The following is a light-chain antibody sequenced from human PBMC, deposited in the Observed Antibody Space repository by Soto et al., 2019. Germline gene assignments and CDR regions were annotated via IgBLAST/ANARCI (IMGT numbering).Light chain of an antibody. Sequence: DIQMTQSPSSVSASVGDRVTITCRAGQDINNWLAWYQQKPGEAPNLLIYAASTLEDGVPSRFRRSGSGTDFTLTITTLQPEDFATYYGQQADSLHLAFGGGTRVDIK. CDR1: QDINNW. CDR3: QQADSLHLA. CDR2: AAS. J-gene: IGKJ4*01. V-gene: IGKV1-12*01.